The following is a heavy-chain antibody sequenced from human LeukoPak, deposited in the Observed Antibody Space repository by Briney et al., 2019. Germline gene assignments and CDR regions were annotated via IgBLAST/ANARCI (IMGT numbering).Heavy chain of an antibody. CDR3: VRTPPNWGFDY. V-gene: IGHV1-18*01. CDR2: ISAYNGNT. Sequence: GASVKVSCKASGYTFTSYGISWVRQAPGQGLEWMGWISAYNGNTNYAQKLQGRVTMTTDTSTSTAHMEPSSLRSEDTAIYYCVRTPPNWGFDYWGQGTLVTVSS. J-gene: IGHJ4*02. D-gene: IGHD7-27*01. CDR1: GYTFTSYG.